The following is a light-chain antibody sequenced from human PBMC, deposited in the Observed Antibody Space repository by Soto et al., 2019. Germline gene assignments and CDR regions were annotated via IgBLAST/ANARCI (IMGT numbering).Light chain of an antibody. V-gene: IGKV3D-20*02. CDR3: QQRSNWPIT. CDR2: DTS. CDR1: QSVSSSY. J-gene: IGKJ5*01. Sequence: IVMTQSPATLSVSPWERATLSCRASQSVSSSYLAWYQQKPGQAPRLLIFDTSNRATGIPIRFSGSGSGTDFTLTISSLEPEDFAVYFCQQRSNWPITFGQGTRLEIK.